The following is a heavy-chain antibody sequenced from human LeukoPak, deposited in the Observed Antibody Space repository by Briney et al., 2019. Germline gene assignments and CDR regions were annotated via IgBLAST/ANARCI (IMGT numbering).Heavy chain of an antibody. CDR3: ARDPAYCSGGSCYPHY. V-gene: IGHV1-18*01. J-gene: IGHJ4*02. D-gene: IGHD2-15*01. CDR2: ISAYNGNT. CDR1: GYTFTSYG. Sequence: ASVKVSCKASGYTFTSYGISWVRQAPGQGLEWMGWISAYNGNTNYAQKLQGRVTMTTDTSTSTAYMELSSLRSEDTAVYYCARDPAYCSGGSCYPHYWGQGTLVTVSS.